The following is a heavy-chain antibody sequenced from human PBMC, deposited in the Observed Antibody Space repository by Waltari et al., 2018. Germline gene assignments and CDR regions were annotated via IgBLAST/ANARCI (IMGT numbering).Heavy chain of an antibody. J-gene: IGHJ6*03. CDR3: ARRKQEGDYYYYYMDV. V-gene: IGHV4-34*01. Sequence: QVQLQQWGAGLLKPSETLSLTCAVYGGSFSGYYWSWIRQPPGKGLEWIGEINQSGSTNSNPSLKSRVTISVDTSKNQFSLKLSSVTAADTAVYYCARRKQEGDYYYYYMDVWGKGTTVTVSS. CDR1: GGSFSGYY. CDR2: INQSGST.